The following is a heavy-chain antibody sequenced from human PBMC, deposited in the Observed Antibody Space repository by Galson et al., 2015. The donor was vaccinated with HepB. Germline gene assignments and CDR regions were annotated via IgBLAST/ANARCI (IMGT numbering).Heavy chain of an antibody. D-gene: IGHD5-24*01. CDR1: GFTFSNYY. V-gene: IGHV3-11*06. Sequence: SLRLSCAASGFTFSNYYMRWIRQAPGKGLEWVSYISSSRSNTNYADSVKGRFTISRDNAKNSLYLQMNSLRAEDTAVYYCAGGSGELATTCDYWGQGTLVTVSS. CDR2: ISSSRSNT. CDR3: AGGSGELATTCDY. J-gene: IGHJ4*02.